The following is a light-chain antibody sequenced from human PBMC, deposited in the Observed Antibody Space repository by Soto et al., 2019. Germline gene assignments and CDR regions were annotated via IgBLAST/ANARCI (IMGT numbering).Light chain of an antibody. J-gene: IGKJ4*01. CDR1: QSISSW. V-gene: IGKV1-5*01. Sequence: DIQMTQSPSILSASVGDRVTITCWASQSISSWLAWYQQKPGKAPKLLIYDASNLESGVPSRFSGSGSGTEFTLTISSLQPDDFATYYCQQYNSYSPNTFGGGTKVDIK. CDR2: DAS. CDR3: QQYNSYSPNT.